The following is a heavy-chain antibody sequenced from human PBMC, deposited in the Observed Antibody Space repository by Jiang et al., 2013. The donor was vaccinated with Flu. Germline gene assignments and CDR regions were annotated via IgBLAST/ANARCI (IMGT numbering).Heavy chain of an antibody. CDR2: IYYSGTT. J-gene: IGHJ4*02. D-gene: IGHD2-15*01. CDR1: GGSISSSDY. Sequence: LLKPSETVSLICTVTGGSISSSDYWVWIRQPPGKGLEWIASIYYSGTTYYNPSLKGRVTISVDTSKNQFSLELRSVTAADTALYYCARDRYCSGGSCDYFDYWGQGTLVTVSS. CDR3: ARDRYCSGGSCDYFDY. V-gene: IGHV4-39*07.